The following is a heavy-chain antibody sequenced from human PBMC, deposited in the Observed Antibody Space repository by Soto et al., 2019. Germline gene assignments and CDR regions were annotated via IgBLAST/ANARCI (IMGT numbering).Heavy chain of an antibody. CDR3: AHTQLTTAANAFDV. Sequence: QITLKESGPTLVKPTQALTLTCSFSGFSLTTHGVGVGWVRQPPGKALEWLALIYWDDDRQYSPSLKSRLTITKDTSKNQVVLRMTNMDPVDTGTYYCAHTQLTTAANAFDVWGQGTIVTVSS. D-gene: IGHD1-1*01. V-gene: IGHV2-5*02. CDR2: IYWDDDR. J-gene: IGHJ3*01. CDR1: GFSLTTHGVG.